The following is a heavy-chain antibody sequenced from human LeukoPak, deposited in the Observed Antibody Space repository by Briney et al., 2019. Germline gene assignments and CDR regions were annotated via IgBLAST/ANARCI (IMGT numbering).Heavy chain of an antibody. D-gene: IGHD3-10*01. CDR1: GYTFTGYY. CDR3: ARDIRSRYGSGKEADY. V-gene: IGHV1-2*02. J-gene: IGHJ4*02. CDR2: INPNGGGT. Sequence: ASVKVSCKASGYTFTGYYMHWVRQAPGQGLEWMGWINPNGGGTNYAQKFQGRVTMTRDTSISTAYMELSRLRSDDTAVYYCARDIRSRYGSGKEADYWGQGTLVTVSS.